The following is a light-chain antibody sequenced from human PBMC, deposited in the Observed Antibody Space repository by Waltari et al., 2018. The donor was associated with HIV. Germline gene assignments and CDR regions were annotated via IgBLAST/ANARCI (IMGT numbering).Light chain of an antibody. CDR2: STN. V-gene: IGLV7-43*01. CDR1: TGAVTSGNY. J-gene: IGLJ1*01. Sequence: QTVVTQEPSLTVSPGGTVTLTCASSTGAVTSGNYPNWFQQKPGHAPSALIYSTNKKHPWTLSRFSGSLLGGKAALTLSGVQPEDEAEYYCLLYYGGQGYVFGTGTKVTVL. CDR3: LLYYGGQGYV.